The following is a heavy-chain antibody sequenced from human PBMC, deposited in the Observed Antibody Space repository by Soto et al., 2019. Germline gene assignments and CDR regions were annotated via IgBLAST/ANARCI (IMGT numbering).Heavy chain of an antibody. J-gene: IGHJ4*02. CDR2: ISYDGSNK. CDR3: AKDLPLWFGEFLFDY. Sequence: PGGSLRLSCAASGFTFSSYGMHWVRQAPGKGLEWVAVISYDGSNKYYADSVKGRFTISRDNSKNTLYLQMNSLRAEDTAVYYCAKDLPLWFGEFLFDYWGQGTLVTVSS. CDR1: GFTFSSYG. D-gene: IGHD3-10*01. V-gene: IGHV3-30*18.